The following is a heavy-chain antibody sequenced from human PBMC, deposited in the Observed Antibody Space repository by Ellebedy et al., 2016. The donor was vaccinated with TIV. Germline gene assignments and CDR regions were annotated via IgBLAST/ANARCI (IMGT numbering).Heavy chain of an antibody. J-gene: IGHJ6*02. Sequence: ASVKVSCKASGYTFLNYYVHWVRQAPGQGLEWVGMINPSGGGADYAQKFQGRISVTRDTYTRTVYMDLRGLRSEDTAVYYCARDMGSTWPYYKYGMDVWGQGTTVTVSS. V-gene: IGHV1-46*01. CDR1: GYTFLNYY. CDR2: INPSGGGA. CDR3: ARDMGSTWPYYKYGMDV. D-gene: IGHD6-13*01.